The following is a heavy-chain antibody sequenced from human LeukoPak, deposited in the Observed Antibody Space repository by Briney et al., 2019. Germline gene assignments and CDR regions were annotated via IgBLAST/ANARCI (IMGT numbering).Heavy chain of an antibody. CDR3: ARDSRTTTTYYYYYYMDV. CDR1: GGSISSGDYY. J-gene: IGHJ6*03. V-gene: IGHV4-30-4*08. CDR2: IYYSGST. Sequence: PSETLSLTCTVSGGSISSGDYYWSWIRQPPGKGLEWIGYIYYSGSTYYNPSLKSRVTISVDRSKNQFSLKLSSVTAADTAVYYCARDSRTTTTYYYYYYMDVWGKGTTVTVSS. D-gene: IGHD1-1*01.